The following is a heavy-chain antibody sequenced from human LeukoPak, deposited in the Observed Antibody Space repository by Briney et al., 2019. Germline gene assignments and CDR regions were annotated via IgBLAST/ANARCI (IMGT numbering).Heavy chain of an antibody. V-gene: IGHV4-59*08. CDR2: IYYSGST. J-gene: IGHJ2*01. D-gene: IGHD5-18*01. Sequence: PSETLSLTCTVPGGSISSYYWSWIRQPPGKGLEWIGYIYYSGSTNYNPSLKSRVTISVDTSKNQFSLKLSSVTAADTAVYYCARRDDSYGYRWYFDLWGRGTLVTVSS. CDR3: ARRDDSYGYRWYFDL. CDR1: GGSISSYY.